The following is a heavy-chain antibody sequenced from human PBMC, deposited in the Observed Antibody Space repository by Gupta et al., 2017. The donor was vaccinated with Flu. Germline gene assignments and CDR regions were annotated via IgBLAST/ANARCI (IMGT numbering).Heavy chain of an antibody. CDR2: IYYSGST. Sequence: ISSGTYSWGWIRQPPGKGLDWIGSIYYSGSTYYNPSLKSRVTISVDTSKNRFSLNLNSVTATDTAVYYCARLGYTSSWIDSWGQGTLVTVSS. CDR1: ISSGTYS. V-gene: IGHV4-39*01. D-gene: IGHD6-13*01. J-gene: IGHJ4*02. CDR3: ARLGYTSSWIDS.